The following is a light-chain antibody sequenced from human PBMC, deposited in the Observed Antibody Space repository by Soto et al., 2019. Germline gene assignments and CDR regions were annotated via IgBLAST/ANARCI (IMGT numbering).Light chain of an antibody. Sequence: QLPQSPSSLSASVEDRGTITCRASQSISSYLNWYQRKPGQAPKLLIYGASSLQSGVPSRFSGSGSGTEFTLTISSLQSEDFAVYYCQQYNNWSPITFGQGTKLEIK. V-gene: IGKV1-39*01. CDR1: QSISSY. J-gene: IGKJ5*01. CDR3: QQYNNWSPIT. CDR2: GAS.